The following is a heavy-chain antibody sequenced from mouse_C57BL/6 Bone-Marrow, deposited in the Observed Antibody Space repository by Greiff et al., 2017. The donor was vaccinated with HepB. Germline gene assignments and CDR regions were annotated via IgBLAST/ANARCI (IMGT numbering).Heavy chain of an antibody. CDR1: GYTFTSYG. D-gene: IGHD1-2*01. Sequence: VHLVESGAELARPGASVKLSCKASGYTFTSYGISWVKQRTGQGLEWIGEIYPRSGNTYYNEKFKGKATLTADKSSSTAYMELLSLTSKDSAVYFCASRGHGYYAMDYWGQGTSVTVSS. J-gene: IGHJ4*01. CDR3: ASRGHGYYAMDY. CDR2: IYPRSGNT. V-gene: IGHV1-81*01.